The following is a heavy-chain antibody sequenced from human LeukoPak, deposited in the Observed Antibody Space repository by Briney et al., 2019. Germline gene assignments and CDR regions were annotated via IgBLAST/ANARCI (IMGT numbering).Heavy chain of an antibody. V-gene: IGHV1-18*04. Sequence: GESLRISCKGSGYSFTSYWIGWVRQAPGQGLEWMGWISAYNGNTNYAQKLQGRVTMTTDTSTSTAYMELRSLRSEDTAVYYCTTREIVVEPAATSLVRGVLWRSDFWGHGTLVTVSS. CDR3: TTREIVVEPAATSLVRGVLWRSDF. D-gene: IGHD2-2*01. CDR2: ISAYNGNT. CDR1: GYSFTSYW. J-gene: IGHJ4*01.